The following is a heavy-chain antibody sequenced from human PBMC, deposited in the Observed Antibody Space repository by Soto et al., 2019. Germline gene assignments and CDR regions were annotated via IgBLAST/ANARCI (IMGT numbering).Heavy chain of an antibody. CDR1: GYTFTSYG. CDR2: ISAYNGNT. Sequence: GASVKVSCKASGYTFTSYGISWVRQAPGQGLEWMGWISAYNGNTNYAQKLQGRVTMTTDTSTSTAYMELRSLRSDDTAVYYCARDEIGYGILTGYYHNNWFDPWGQGTLVTVSS. CDR3: ARDEIGYGILTGYYHNNWFDP. J-gene: IGHJ5*02. D-gene: IGHD3-9*01. V-gene: IGHV1-18*01.